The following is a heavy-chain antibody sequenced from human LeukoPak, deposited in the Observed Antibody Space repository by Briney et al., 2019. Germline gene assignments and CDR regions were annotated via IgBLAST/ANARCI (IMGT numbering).Heavy chain of an antibody. V-gene: IGHV3-49*04. CDR1: GFTFGDYA. CDR3: TREVRVSGLYYYDSSGPFDY. Sequence: GGSLRLSCTASGFTFGDYAMSWVRQAPGKGLEWVGFIRSKAYGGTTEYAASVKGRFTISRDDSKSIAYLQMNSLKPADTAVYYCTREVRVSGLYYYDSSGPFDYWGQGTLVTVSS. CDR2: IRSKAYGGTT. D-gene: IGHD3-22*01. J-gene: IGHJ4*02.